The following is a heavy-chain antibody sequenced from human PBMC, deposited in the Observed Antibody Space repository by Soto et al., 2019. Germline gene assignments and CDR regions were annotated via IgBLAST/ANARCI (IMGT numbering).Heavy chain of an antibody. J-gene: IGHJ3*02. CDR2: ISGSGGST. CDR3: AKEISQSWWSSGHDAFDI. CDR1: GFTFSSYA. D-gene: IGHD2-8*02. Sequence: PGGSLRLSCAASGFTFSSYAMSWVRQAPGKGLEWVSAISGSGGSTYYADSVKGRFTISRDNSKNTLYLQMNSLRAEDTAVYYCAKEISQSWWSSGHDAFDIWGQGTMVTVSS. V-gene: IGHV3-23*01.